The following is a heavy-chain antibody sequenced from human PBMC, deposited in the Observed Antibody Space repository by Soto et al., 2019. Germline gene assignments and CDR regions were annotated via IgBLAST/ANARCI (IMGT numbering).Heavy chain of an antibody. CDR1: GGSFSGYY. Sequence: PSKTLSLTCAVYGGSFSGYYWSWIRQPPGKGLEWIGEINHSGSTNYNPSLKSRVTISVDTSKNQFSLKLSSVTAADTAVYYCATTSIAVRPWAPQYYYVMDFCGQGTTVTV. CDR3: ATTSIAVRPWAPQYYYVMDF. CDR2: INHSGST. D-gene: IGHD6-6*01. J-gene: IGHJ6*02. V-gene: IGHV4-34*01.